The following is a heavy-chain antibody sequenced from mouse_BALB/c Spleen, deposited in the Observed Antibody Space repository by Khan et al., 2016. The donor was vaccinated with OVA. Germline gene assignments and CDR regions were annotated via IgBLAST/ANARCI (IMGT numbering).Heavy chain of an antibody. CDR3: ARTEIHYYGAYTMDY. J-gene: IGHJ4*01. V-gene: IGHV14-3*02. Sequence: VQLKQSGAELVKPGASVKLSCTASGFNIKDTYMHWVKQRPEQGLEWIGRIDPATGNIKYDPKLQGKATIPADTSSNTAFLHLSSLTSEDTAVYYCARTEIHYYGAYTMDYWGQGTSVTVSS. D-gene: IGHD1-2*01. CDR2: IDPATGNI. CDR1: GFNIKDTY.